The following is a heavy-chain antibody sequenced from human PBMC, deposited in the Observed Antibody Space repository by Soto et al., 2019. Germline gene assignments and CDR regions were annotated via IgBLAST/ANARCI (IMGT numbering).Heavy chain of an antibody. Sequence: SETLSLTCTVSGVSISSVYYYWSWIRQPPGKGLEWMGHIYDSGSTYSNPSVESRASISVDTSKNQFSLKLTSVTDADTAVYYCARGPAGDKVDYWGQGTLVIVSS. V-gene: IGHV4-30-4*08. D-gene: IGHD7-27*01. CDR3: ARGPAGDKVDY. CDR1: GVSISSVYYY. J-gene: IGHJ4*02. CDR2: IYDSGST.